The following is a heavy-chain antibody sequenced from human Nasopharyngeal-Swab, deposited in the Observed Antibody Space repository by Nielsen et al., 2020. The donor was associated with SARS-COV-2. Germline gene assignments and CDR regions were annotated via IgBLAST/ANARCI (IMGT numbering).Heavy chain of an antibody. CDR2: ISASGSST. CDR1: GSTFRRCS. D-gene: IGHD1-26*01. V-gene: IGHV3-23*01. J-gene: IGHJ6*02. CDR3: AKESGSYLYYYYGMDV. Sequence: GESLKISCAATGSTFRRCSMSWVRQAPGKGLEWVSAISASGSSTYYADSVKGRFTISRDNSKNTLYLQMSSLRVEDTAVYYCAKESGSYLYYYYGMDVWGQGTTVTVSS.